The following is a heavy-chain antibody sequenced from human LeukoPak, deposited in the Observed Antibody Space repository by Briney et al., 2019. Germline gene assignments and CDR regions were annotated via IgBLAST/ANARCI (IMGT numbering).Heavy chain of an antibody. CDR1: GFTFSDYY. V-gene: IGHV3-11*01. CDR3: ARTTITLFRGVNTPHLIDY. Sequence: GGSLRLSCAASGFTFSDYYMSWIRQAPGKGLEGVSYISSSGSTIYYADSVKGRFTISRDNAKNSLYLQMNSLRAEDTAVYYCARTTITLFRGVNTPHLIDYWGQGTLVTVSS. D-gene: IGHD3-10*01. J-gene: IGHJ4*02. CDR2: ISSSGSTI.